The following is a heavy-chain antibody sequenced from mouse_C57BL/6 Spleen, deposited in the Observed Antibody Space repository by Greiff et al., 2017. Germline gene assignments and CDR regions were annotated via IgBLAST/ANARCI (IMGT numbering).Heavy chain of an antibody. CDR3: AAYGNYSYYAMDY. D-gene: IGHD2-1*01. CDR2: IDPNSGGT. Sequence: VQLQQPGAELVKPGASVKLSCKASGYTFTSYWMHWVKQRPGRGLEWIGRIDPNSGGTKYNEKFKSKATLTVDKPSSTAYMQLSSLTSEDSAVYYCAAYGNYSYYAMDYWGQGTSVTVSS. V-gene: IGHV1-72*01. CDR1: GYTFTSYW. J-gene: IGHJ4*01.